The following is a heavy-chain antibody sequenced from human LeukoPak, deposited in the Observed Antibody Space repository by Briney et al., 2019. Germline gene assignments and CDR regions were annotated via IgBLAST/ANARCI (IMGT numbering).Heavy chain of an antibody. CDR2: INPNSGGT. J-gene: IGHJ4*02. V-gene: IGHV1-2*04. Sequence: GASVKVSCKASGYTFTGYYMHWVRQAPGQGLEWMGWINPNSGGTNYAQKFQGWVTMTRDTSISTAYMELSRLRSDDTAVYYCARGDLGYCSGGSCYLFDYWGQGTLVTVSS. CDR1: GYTFTGYY. D-gene: IGHD2-15*01. CDR3: ARGDLGYCSGGSCYLFDY.